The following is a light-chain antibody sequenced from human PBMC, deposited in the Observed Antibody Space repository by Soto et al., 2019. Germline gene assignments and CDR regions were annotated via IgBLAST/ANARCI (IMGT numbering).Light chain of an antibody. CDR3: ASWDDSLNARV. J-gene: IGLJ3*02. V-gene: IGLV1-44*01. CDR1: TSNIGSNT. CDR2: SHN. Sequence: QSVLTQPPSASGAPGQRVTISCSGSTSNIGSNTVHWYQQLPGTAPKLLIYSHNQRPSGVPDRFSGSKSGTSASLAISGLQSEDEADYCCASWDDSLNARVFGGVTKLTVL.